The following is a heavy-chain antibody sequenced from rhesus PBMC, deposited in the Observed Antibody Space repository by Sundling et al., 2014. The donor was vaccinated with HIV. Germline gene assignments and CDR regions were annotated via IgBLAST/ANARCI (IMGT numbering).Heavy chain of an antibody. CDR1: GFSLNTDGMG. CDR3: VRVIGIAVAKYGLDS. Sequence: QVTLKESGPALVKPTQTLTLTCSFSGFSLNTDGMGVAWIRQPPGKALEWLGSIYWNDIKYYNTSLKNRLTISKDSSKNQVVVAMTNMDPMDTATYYCVRVIGIAVAKYGLDSWGQGVVVTVSS. J-gene: IGHJ6*01. D-gene: IGHD6-13*01. CDR2: IYWNDIK. V-gene: IGHV2S1*01.